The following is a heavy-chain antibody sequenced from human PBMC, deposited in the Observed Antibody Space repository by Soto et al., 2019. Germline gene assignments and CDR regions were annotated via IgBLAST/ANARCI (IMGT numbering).Heavy chain of an antibody. J-gene: IGHJ3*02. CDR1: GFSLSTSGVG. Sequence: QITLKESGPTLVKPTQTLTLTCTFSGFSLSTSGVGVGWIRQPPGKALEWLALIYWDDDKRYSPSLKSRITSTKDTSKKQVVLTMTNMDPVDTATYYCAHSYLRFLEWKGPHDAFDIWGQGTMVTVSS. V-gene: IGHV2-5*02. D-gene: IGHD3-3*01. CDR3: AHSYLRFLEWKGPHDAFDI. CDR2: IYWDDDK.